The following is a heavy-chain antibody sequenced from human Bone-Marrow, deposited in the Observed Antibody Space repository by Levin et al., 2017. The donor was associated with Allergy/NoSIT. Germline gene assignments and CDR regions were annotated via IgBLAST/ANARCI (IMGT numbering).Heavy chain of an antibody. D-gene: IGHD6-6*01. CDR2: IGTASDS. CDR1: GFIVSTYD. V-gene: IGHV3-13*01. J-gene: IGHJ6*02. CDR3: ARDSSRNGMDV. Sequence: WASVKVSCAASGFIVSTYDIHWVRQVVGKGLEWVAEIGTASDSYYSDSVKGRFTISRENSKNSVYLQMNSLRDGDTAVYFCARDSSRNGMDVWGQGTTVTVSS.